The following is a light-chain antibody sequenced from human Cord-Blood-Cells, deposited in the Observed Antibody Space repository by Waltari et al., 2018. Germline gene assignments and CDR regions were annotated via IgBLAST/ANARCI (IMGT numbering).Light chain of an antibody. CDR2: AAS. J-gene: IGKJ2*01. CDR1: QSISSY. Sequence: DIQMTQSPSSLSASVGDRVTITCRASQSISSYLNWYQQKPGKAPKLLISAASSLQRGVPSRFIGSGSGTDFTLTISSLQPEDFATYYCQQSYSTLMYTFGQGTKLEIK. V-gene: IGKV1-39*01. CDR3: QQSYSTLMYT.